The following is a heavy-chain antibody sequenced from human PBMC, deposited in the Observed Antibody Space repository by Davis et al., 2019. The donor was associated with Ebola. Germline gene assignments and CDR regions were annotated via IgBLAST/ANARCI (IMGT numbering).Heavy chain of an antibody. D-gene: IGHD6-25*01. Sequence: GESLKISCAASGFTFSSYGMHWVRQAPGKGLEWVSGISGSGDLTYYAESVKGRFTISRDNSKNTVYLQMNGLRAEDTAIYYCAKERYSGGGDWGQGTLVTVSS. J-gene: IGHJ4*02. CDR3: AKERYSGGGD. CDR1: GFTFSSYG. CDR2: ISGSGDLT. V-gene: IGHV3-23*01.